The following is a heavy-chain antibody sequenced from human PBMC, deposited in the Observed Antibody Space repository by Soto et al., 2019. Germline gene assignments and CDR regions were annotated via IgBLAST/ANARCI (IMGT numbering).Heavy chain of an antibody. J-gene: IGHJ3*02. CDR1: GGSISSYY. V-gene: IGHV4-59*01. D-gene: IGHD3-9*01. CDR3: AKGATDILTGYYAGGAFDI. Sequence: QVQLQESGPGLVKPSETLSLTCTVSGGSISSYYWSWIRQPPGKGLEWIGYIYYSGSTNYNPSLRRRVTISVDPSKNQFSLKLSSVTAADTAVYYCAKGATDILTGYYAGGAFDIWGQGTMVTVSS. CDR2: IYYSGST.